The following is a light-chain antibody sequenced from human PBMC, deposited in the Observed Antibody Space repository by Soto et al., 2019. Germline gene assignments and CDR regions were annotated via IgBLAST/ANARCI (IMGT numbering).Light chain of an antibody. V-gene: IGLV3-10*01. CDR1: ALPKRY. CDR3: YSTDSSGDQRV. J-gene: IGLJ3*02. Sequence: SYELTQPPSVSGSPGQSARITCSGDALPKRYAYWYQQRSGQAPVLVIYEVSKQPSGVPERCSRSGSGTMATLTISGAQVEDDADYYCYSTDSSGDQRVFGGGTKLTVL. CDR2: EVS.